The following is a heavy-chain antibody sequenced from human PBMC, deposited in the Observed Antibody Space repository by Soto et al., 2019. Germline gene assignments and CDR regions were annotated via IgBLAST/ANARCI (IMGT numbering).Heavy chain of an antibody. CDR1: GCSISSSSYY. J-gene: IGHJ4*02. Sequence: SETLSLTCTVSGCSISSSSYYWCWILQPPGKGLEWIGSIYYSGSTYYNPSLKSRVTISVDTSKNQFSLKLSSVTAADTAVYYCARHISGWYQDSDYWGQGTLVTVSS. V-gene: IGHV4-39*01. CDR3: ARHISGWYQDSDY. D-gene: IGHD6-19*01. CDR2: IYYSGST.